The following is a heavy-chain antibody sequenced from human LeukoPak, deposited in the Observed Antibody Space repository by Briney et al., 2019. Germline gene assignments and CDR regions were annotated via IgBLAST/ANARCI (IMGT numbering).Heavy chain of an antibody. J-gene: IGHJ4*02. CDR1: GVSISSSSYY. CDR2: IYYSGST. Sequence: TSETLSLTCTVSGVSISSSSYYWGWIRQPPGKGLEWIGSIYYSGSTYYNPSLKSRVTISVDTSKNQFSLKLSSVTAADTAVYYCARGVRIAAAGLYYFDYWGQGTLVTVSS. V-gene: IGHV4-39*01. CDR3: ARGVRIAAAGLYYFDY. D-gene: IGHD6-13*01.